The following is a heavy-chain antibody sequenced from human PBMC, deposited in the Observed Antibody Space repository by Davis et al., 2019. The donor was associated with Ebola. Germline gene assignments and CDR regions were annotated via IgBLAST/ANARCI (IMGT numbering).Heavy chain of an antibody. V-gene: IGHV1-18*01. CDR2: ISTFNGNT. CDR1: CYTFTSYA. J-gene: IGHJ4*02. D-gene: IGHD3-10*01. CDR3: ARGSDYYGSGSPFDY. Sequence: ASVQVTCKASCYTFTSYAISWVRQAPGQGLEWMGWISTFNGNTNYAQKIKGRVTLTTDTSTSTVYMELRSLRSDDTAVYYCARGSDYYGSGSPFDYWGQGTLVTVSS.